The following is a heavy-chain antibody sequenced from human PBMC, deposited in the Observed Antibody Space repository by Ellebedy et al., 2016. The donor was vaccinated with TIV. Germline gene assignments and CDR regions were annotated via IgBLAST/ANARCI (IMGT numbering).Heavy chain of an antibody. CDR3: AKDITGRGAGDDVFDV. D-gene: IGHD3-10*01. CDR1: GFTFDDYA. J-gene: IGHJ3*01. V-gene: IGHV3-9*01. Sequence: SLKISCAASGFTFDDYAMHWVRQVPGKGLEWVSGINWSNATIGYADSAKGRFTISRDNAKNSLYLQMNSLRAEDTTVYFCAKDITGRGAGDDVFDVWGQGTTVTVSS. CDR2: INWSNATI.